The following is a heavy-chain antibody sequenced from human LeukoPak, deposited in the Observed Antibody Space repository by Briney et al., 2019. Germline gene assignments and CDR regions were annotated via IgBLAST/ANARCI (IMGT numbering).Heavy chain of an antibody. CDR3: TTDSPFLDFAWYSGSYIYAFDI. CDR1: GFTFSNAW. CDR2: IKSKTDGGTT. D-gene: IGHD1-26*01. Sequence: NPGGSLRLSCAASGFTFSNAWMSWVRQAPGKGLEWVGRIKSKTDGGTTDYAAPVKGRFTISRDDSKNTLYLQMNSLKTEDTAVYYCTTDSPFLDFAWYSGSYIYAFDIWGQGTMVTVSS. V-gene: IGHV3-15*01. J-gene: IGHJ3*02.